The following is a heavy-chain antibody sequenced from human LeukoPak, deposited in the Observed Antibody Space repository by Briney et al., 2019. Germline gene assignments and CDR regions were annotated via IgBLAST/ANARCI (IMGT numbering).Heavy chain of an antibody. CDR2: IYTSGST. Sequence: SETLSLTCTVSGGSISSSSYYWSWIRQPAGKGLEWIGRIYTSGSTNYNPSLKSRVTMSVDTSKNQFSLKLSSVTAADTAVYYCARGDITMVRGFRYWGQGTLVTVSS. CDR3: ARGDITMVRGFRY. CDR1: GGSISSSSYY. V-gene: IGHV4-61*02. D-gene: IGHD3-10*01. J-gene: IGHJ4*02.